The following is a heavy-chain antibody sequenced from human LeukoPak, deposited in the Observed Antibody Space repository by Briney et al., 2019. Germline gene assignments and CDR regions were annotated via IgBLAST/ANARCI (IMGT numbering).Heavy chain of an antibody. CDR1: GFTFSSYE. J-gene: IGHJ4*02. CDR3: ARVGYSYGLNYFDY. D-gene: IGHD5-18*01. CDR2: ISSSGSTI. Sequence: LAGGSLRLSCGASGFTFSSYEMNWVRPAPGKWLEWGSYISSSGSTIYYSYSVKGRFTISRDNAKNSLYLQMNSRRAEDTAVYYCARVGYSYGLNYFDYWGQGNLVTVSS. V-gene: IGHV3-48*03.